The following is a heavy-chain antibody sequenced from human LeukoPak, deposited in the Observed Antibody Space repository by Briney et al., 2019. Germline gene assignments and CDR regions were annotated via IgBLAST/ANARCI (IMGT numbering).Heavy chain of an antibody. CDR2: ISGGGSGT. Sequence: GGSLRLSCAASGLVFSNYGMNWVRQAPGKGLEWVSSISGGGSGTYYADSVKGRFTISRDNSKNTFYLEMSSLRADDTAVYYCAKGIRGRPGDMYHPTFDYWGQGTLVTVSS. V-gene: IGHV3-23*01. CDR3: AKGIRGRPGDMYHPTFDY. D-gene: IGHD2-21*01. J-gene: IGHJ4*02. CDR1: GLVFSNYG.